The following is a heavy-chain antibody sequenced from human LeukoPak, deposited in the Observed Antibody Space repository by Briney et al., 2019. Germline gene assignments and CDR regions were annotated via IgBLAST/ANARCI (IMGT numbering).Heavy chain of an antibody. J-gene: IGHJ4*02. V-gene: IGHV4-61*02. CDR3: ARGGYCGGDCYFYY. CDR1: GGSISSGNSY. CDR2: IYSIAST. Sequence: SETLPLTCTVSGGSISSGNSYWSWLRQPAGKGLEWIGRIYSIASTTYNPSLKSRVTISVDTYKNQFSLKLSSVTAADTAVYYCARGGYCGGDCYFYYWGQGTLVTVSS. D-gene: IGHD2-21*02.